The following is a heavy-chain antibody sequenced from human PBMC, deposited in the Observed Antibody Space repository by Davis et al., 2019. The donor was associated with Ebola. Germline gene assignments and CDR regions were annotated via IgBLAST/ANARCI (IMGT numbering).Heavy chain of an antibody. CDR1: GFTFSSYW. D-gene: IGHD6-6*01. CDR2: IKQDGSEK. CDR3: ARTEGAARSSAFDI. V-gene: IGHV3-7*01. Sequence: PGGSLRLSCAASGFTFSSYWMSWVRQAPGKGLEWVANIKQDGSEKYYVDSVKGRFTISRDNAKNSLYLQMNSLRAEDTAVYYCARTEGAARSSAFDIWGQGTMVTVSS. J-gene: IGHJ3*02.